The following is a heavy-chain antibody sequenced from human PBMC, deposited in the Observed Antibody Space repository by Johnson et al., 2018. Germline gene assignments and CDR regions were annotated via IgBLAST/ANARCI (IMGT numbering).Heavy chain of an antibody. CDR3: AKAATTIVRDAEYFQH. D-gene: IGHD4-17*01. Sequence: QVQLVQSGGGVVQPGRSLRLSCAASGFPFNAYGMHWVRQAPGKGLEWVAVISYDGTNKYYVDSVKGRFTISSDNSKNTLYLQMNSLRAEETAVYYCAKAATTIVRDAEYFQHWGQGALVTVSS. J-gene: IGHJ1*01. CDR1: GFPFNAYG. V-gene: IGHV3-30*18. CDR2: ISYDGTNK.